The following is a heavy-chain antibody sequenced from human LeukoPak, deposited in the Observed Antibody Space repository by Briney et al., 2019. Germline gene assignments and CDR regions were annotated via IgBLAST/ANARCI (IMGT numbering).Heavy chain of an antibody. CDR2: IKQDGSEK. CDR3: AREEYQLLYGLVYYYYYMDV. CDR1: GFTFSSYW. V-gene: IGHV3-7*01. D-gene: IGHD2-2*02. J-gene: IGHJ6*03. Sequence: GGSLRLSCAASGFTFSSYWMSWVRQAPGKGLEWVANIKQDGSEKYYVDSVKGRFTISRDNAKNSLYLQMNSLRAEDTAVYYCAREEYQLLYGLVYYYYYMDVWGKGTTVTVSS.